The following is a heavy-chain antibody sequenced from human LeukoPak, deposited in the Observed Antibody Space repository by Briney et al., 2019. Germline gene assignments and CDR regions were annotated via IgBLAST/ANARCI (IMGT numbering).Heavy chain of an antibody. Sequence: GGSLRLSCAASGFTFSSYSMNWVRQAPGKGLEWVSSISSWNDYIYYADSVKGRFAISRDNAKNSLYLQMNSLRVEDTATYYCARDGGYCVKGVCYFGCWGQGTLVTVSS. CDR3: ARDGGYCVKGVCYFGC. J-gene: IGHJ4*02. D-gene: IGHD2-15*01. CDR2: ISSWNDYI. V-gene: IGHV3-21*01. CDR1: GFTFSSYS.